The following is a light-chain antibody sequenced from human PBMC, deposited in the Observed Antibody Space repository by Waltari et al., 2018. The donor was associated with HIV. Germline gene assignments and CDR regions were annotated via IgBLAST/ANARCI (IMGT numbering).Light chain of an antibody. CDR1: STDVGVYNY. CDR2: EVS. V-gene: IGLV2-14*01. J-gene: IGLJ2*01. CDR3: SSYTSSSTLVV. Sequence: HSALTQPASVSGSPGQSITLPCPGTSTDVGVYNYVSWYQQHPGKVPKLMIYEVSNRPSGVSNRFSGSKSGNTASLTISGLQAEDEADYYCSSYTSSSTLVVFGGGTKLTVL.